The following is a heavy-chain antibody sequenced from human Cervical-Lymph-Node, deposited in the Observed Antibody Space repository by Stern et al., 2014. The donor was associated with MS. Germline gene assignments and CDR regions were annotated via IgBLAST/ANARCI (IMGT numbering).Heavy chain of an antibody. CDR2: MNPNSGNT. V-gene: IGHV1-8*01. CDR1: GYTFTSYD. Sequence: VQLVESGAEVKKPGASVKVSCKASGYTFTSYDINWVRQATGQGLEWMGWMNPNSGNTGYAQKFQGRVTMTRNTSISTAYMELSSLRSEDTAVYYCARVLAYYDFWSGYYLGWFDPWGQGTLVTVSS. J-gene: IGHJ5*02. CDR3: ARVLAYYDFWSGYYLGWFDP. D-gene: IGHD3-3*01.